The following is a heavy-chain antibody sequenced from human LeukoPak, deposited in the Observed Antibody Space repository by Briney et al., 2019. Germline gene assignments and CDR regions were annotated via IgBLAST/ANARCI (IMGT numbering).Heavy chain of an antibody. J-gene: IGHJ6*02. CDR2: ISTHSGNT. V-gene: IGHV1-18*04. CDR3: ARGYCRSTSCHEPPLYGMDV. Sequence: ASVKVSCKASGHTFTNYGFSWVRQAPGQGLEWMGWISTHSGNTNYAQQLQGRVTMTSDTSTSTVYMELRSLRSDDTAVYYCARGYCRSTSCHEPPLYGMDVWGQGTTVTVS. D-gene: IGHD2-2*01. CDR1: GHTFTNYG.